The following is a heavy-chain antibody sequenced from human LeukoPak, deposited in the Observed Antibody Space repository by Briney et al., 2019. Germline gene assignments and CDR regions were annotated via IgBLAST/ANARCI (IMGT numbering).Heavy chain of an antibody. J-gene: IGHJ3*02. CDR2: ITYDGSNK. Sequence: GSSLRLSCAASGFTFSSYGMHWVRQAPGKGLEWVAVITYDGSNKYYADSVKGRFTISRDNSKNTLYLQMNSLRAEDTAVYYCAKDISSKSVTAAFDIWGQGTMVTVSS. CDR3: AKDISSKSVTAAFDI. CDR1: GFTFSSYG. D-gene: IGHD3-16*01. V-gene: IGHV3-30*18.